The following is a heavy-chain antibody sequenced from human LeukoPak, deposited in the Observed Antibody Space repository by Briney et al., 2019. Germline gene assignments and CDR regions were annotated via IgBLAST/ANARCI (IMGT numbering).Heavy chain of an antibody. CDR2: IYPGDSDT. J-gene: IGHJ5*02. D-gene: IGHD3-22*01. V-gene: IGHV5-51*01. CDR1: GYSFISYW. CDR3: ARLPLGYYDSSSWFDP. Sequence: GESLQSSCKGSGYSFISYWIGWVRRMPGKGLEWMGTIYPGDSDTRYSPSFQGQVTISADKSISTAYLQWSSLKASDTAMYYCARLPLGYYDSSSWFDPWGQGTLVTVSS.